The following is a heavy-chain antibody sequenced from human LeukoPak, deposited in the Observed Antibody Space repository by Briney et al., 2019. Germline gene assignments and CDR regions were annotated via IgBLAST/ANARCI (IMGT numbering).Heavy chain of an antibody. V-gene: IGHV4-59*01. CDR2: IYYSGNT. CDR3: ARGVGSGYTDY. CDR1: GGSISSYY. D-gene: IGHD3-22*01. Sequence: SETLSLTCTVSGGSISSYYWCWIRQPPGKGLEWIGYIYYSGNTNYNPSLKSRVTISLDTSKNQFSLKLISVTAADTAVYYCARGVGSGYTDYWGQGALVTVSS. J-gene: IGHJ4*02.